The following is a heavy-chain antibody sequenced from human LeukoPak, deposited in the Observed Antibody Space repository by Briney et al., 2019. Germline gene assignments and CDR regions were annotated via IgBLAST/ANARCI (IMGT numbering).Heavy chain of an antibody. D-gene: IGHD3-10*01. CDR2: ISGSGGST. CDR3: AKVPYYDYYYKDV. J-gene: IGHJ6*03. Sequence: GGSLRLSCAASGFTFSSYAMSWVRQAPGKGLEWVSAISGSGGSTYYADCVKGRFTISRDNSKNTLYLQMNSLRAEDTAVYYCAKVPYYDYYYKDVWGKGTTVTVSS. CDR1: GFTFSSYA. V-gene: IGHV3-23*01.